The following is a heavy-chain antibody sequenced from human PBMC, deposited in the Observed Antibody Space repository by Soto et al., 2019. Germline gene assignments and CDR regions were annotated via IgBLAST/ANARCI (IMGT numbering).Heavy chain of an antibody. J-gene: IGHJ4*02. CDR1: GFTFSTYA. D-gene: IGHD2-8*02. CDR3: SKETRGGVLNY. CDR2: ISGSGGST. V-gene: IGHV3-23*01. Sequence: EVQLLESGGGLVQPGGSLRLSCAASGFTFSTYAMTWVRQAPGKGLEWVSAISGSGGSTYYADSVKGRFTISRDNSKNTLYLQMNSLRAEDTAVYYYSKETRGGVLNYWGQETLVTVSS.